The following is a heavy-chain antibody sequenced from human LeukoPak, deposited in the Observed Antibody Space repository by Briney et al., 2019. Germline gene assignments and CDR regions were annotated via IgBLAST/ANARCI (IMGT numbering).Heavy chain of an antibody. D-gene: IGHD5-18*01. Sequence: GGSLRLSCAASGFNFKSYSMNWVREAPGKGVEWVSYISINSDTIYYADSVKGRFTISRDNAKNSLYVQMKGLRADDTAVYFCVKDGYGYSYGAYYFDYWGQGTLVTVSS. CDR2: ISINSDTI. J-gene: IGHJ4*02. V-gene: IGHV3-48*01. CDR1: GFNFKSYS. CDR3: VKDGYGYSYGAYYFDY.